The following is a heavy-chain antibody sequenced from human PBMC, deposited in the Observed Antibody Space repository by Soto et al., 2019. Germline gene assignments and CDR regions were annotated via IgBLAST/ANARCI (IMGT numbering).Heavy chain of an antibody. CDR1: GFSLSTSGMC. Sequence: ESGPTLGNHTQTLTLACSFSGFSLSTSGMCVSWIRQPPGKALEWLALIDWDDDKYYSTSLKTRLTISKDTSKNQVVLTMTNMDPVDTATYYCARIFLYGSGSHRLIGPPYYYYGMDVWGQGTTVTVSS. CDR3: ARIFLYGSGSHRLIGPPYYYYGMDV. D-gene: IGHD3-10*01. CDR2: IDWDDDK. J-gene: IGHJ6*02. V-gene: IGHV2-70*01.